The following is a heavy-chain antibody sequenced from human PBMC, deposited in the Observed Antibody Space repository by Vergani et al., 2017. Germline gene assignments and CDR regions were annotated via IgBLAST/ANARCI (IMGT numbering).Heavy chain of an antibody. CDR2: IKQDGSEN. CDR3: ARDMLLMVYATGIDY. J-gene: IGHJ4*02. Sequence: EVQLVESGGGLVQPGGSLRLSCAASGFTFSSYWMSWVRQAPGKGLEGVANIKQDGSENYYVDSVKGRSTISRDNAKNSLYLKMNSLLAEDTAVYYFARDMLLMVYATGIDYWGQGTLVTVSS. D-gene: IGHD2-8*01. V-gene: IGHV3-7*01. CDR1: GFTFSSYW.